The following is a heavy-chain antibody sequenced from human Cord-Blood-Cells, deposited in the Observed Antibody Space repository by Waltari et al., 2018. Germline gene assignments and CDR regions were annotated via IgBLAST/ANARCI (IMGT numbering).Heavy chain of an antibody. D-gene: IGHD1-26*01. CDR2: INPNSGGT. J-gene: IGHJ4*02. Sequence: QVQLVQSGAEVKKPGASVKVSGKSSGSPFPGYYLQWVRQAPGQGLEWMGWINPNSGGTNYAQKFQGRVTMTRDTSISTAYMELSRLRSDDTAVYYCARGVGAIFDYWGQGTLVTVSS. V-gene: IGHV1-2*02. CDR1: GSPFPGYY. CDR3: ARGVGAIFDY.